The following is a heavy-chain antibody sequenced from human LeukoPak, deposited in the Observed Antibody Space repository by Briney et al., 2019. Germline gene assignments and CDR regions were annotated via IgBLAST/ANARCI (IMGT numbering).Heavy chain of an antibody. J-gene: IGHJ5*02. CDR2: IIPIFGTA. Sequence: ASVKLSCKASGGTFSSYAISWVRQAPGQGLEWMGGIIPIFGTANYAQKFQGRVTITTDESTTTAYMELSSLRSEDTAVYYCARVVPDNWFDPWGQGTLVTVSS. V-gene: IGHV1-69*05. CDR3: ARVVPDNWFDP. CDR1: GGTFSSYA.